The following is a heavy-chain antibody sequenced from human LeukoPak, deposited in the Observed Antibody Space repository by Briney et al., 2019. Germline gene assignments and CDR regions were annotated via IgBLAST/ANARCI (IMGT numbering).Heavy chain of an antibody. Sequence: GGSLRLSCAASGFTFDDYAMHWVRQAPGKGLEWVSGISWNWGNIGYADSVKGRFIISRDNARNSLYLQMNSLRAEDMALYYCAKGGIAVAGTWFDPWGQGTLVTVSS. J-gene: IGHJ5*02. CDR2: ISWNWGNI. V-gene: IGHV3-9*03. CDR1: GFTFDDYA. D-gene: IGHD6-19*01. CDR3: AKGGIAVAGTWFDP.